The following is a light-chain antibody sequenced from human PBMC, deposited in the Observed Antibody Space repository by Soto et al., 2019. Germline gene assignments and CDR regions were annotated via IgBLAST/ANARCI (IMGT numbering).Light chain of an antibody. CDR2: EVS. CDR1: SSDVGGYNY. Sequence: QSVLTQPPSASGSPGQSVTISCTGTSSDVGGYNYVSWYHQHPGKAPKLMIYEVSKRPSGVPDRFSGSKSGNTASLTVSGLQAEDEADYYCSSYAGSSNLVFGGGTKLTVL. V-gene: IGLV2-8*01. J-gene: IGLJ2*01. CDR3: SSYAGSSNLV.